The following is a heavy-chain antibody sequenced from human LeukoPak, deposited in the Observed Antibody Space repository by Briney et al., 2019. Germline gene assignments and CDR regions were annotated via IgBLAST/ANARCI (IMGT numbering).Heavy chain of an antibody. D-gene: IGHD3-10*01. CDR3: AKDFALSGSDFIGFNY. CDR1: GFTFSSYG. CDR2: ISGSGGST. J-gene: IGHJ4*02. V-gene: IGHV3-23*01. Sequence: SGGSLRLSCAASGFTFSSYGMSWVRQAPGKGLEWVSAISGSGGSTYYADSVKGRFTISRDNSKNTLYLQMNSLRAEDTAVYYCAKDFALSGSDFIGFNYWGQGTLVTVSS.